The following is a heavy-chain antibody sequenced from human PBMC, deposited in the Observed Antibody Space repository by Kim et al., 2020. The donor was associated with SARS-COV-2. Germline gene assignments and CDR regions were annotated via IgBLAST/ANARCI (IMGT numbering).Heavy chain of an antibody. CDR2: VSHRGS. Sequence: SETLSLTCAVSGASINNENWWTWVRQSPEKGLDWIGEVSHRGSNYNPSLRGRLTLSIDKSENQFSLELTSVTAADTAIYYCVRFTSRRFDLWGQGILVTVSS. V-gene: IGHV4-4*02. J-gene: IGHJ4*02. CDR1: GASINNENW. CDR3: VRFTSRRFDL.